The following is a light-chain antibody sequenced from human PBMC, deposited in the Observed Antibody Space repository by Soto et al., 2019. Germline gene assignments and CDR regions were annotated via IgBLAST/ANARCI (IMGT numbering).Light chain of an antibody. V-gene: IGKV1-17*01. CDR3: LQHNTYPWT. J-gene: IGKJ1*01. CDR1: QGIGDD. CDR2: AAS. Sequence: DIQMTQSPSSLSASVGDRVIITCRASQGIGDDLGWYQQKPGKAPKRLIYAASILQSGVPSRFSGSGSGTDFTLTISSLQPDDFASYYCLQHNTYPWTFGPGTKVEAK.